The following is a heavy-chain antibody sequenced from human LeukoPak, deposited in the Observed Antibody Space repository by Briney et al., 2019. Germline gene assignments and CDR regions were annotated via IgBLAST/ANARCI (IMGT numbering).Heavy chain of an antibody. CDR3: ARAVYPVYDY. D-gene: IGHD5/OR15-5a*01. CDR1: GDFVSSNSAS. V-gene: IGHV6-1*01. Sequence: SQTLSLTCAISGDFVSSNSASWNWIRQSPSRGLEWLGMTYHRSKWYYEYAVSVRSRITINPDTSKNQFSLHLNSVTPEDTAVYYCARAVYPVYDYWGQGTLVTVSS. CDR2: TYHRSKWYY. J-gene: IGHJ4*02.